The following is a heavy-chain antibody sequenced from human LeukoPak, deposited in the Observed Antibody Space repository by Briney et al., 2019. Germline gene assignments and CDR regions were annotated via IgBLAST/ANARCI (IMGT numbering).Heavy chain of an antibody. CDR2: IYYSGST. D-gene: IGHD2-15*01. J-gene: IGHJ4*02. CDR1: GGSISNYY. Sequence: SETLSLTCTVSGGSISNYYWSWIRQPPGKGLEWIGYIYYSGSTNYNPSLKSRVIMSLDTSKNQFSLKLTSVTAADTALYYCARGTCTGGSCSFDYWGQGTLVTVSS. V-gene: IGHV4-59*01. CDR3: ARGTCTGGSCSFDY.